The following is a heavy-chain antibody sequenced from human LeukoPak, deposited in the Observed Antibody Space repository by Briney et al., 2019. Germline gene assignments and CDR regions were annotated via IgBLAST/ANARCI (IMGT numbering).Heavy chain of an antibody. CDR1: GGSFSGYY. CDR3: ARVGYSSSSDWFDP. Sequence: SETLSLTCAVYGGSFSGYYWSWIRQPPGKGLEWIGEINHSGSTNYNPSLKSRVTISVDTSKNQFSLKLSSVTAADTAVYYCARVGYSSSSDWFDPWGQGTRVTVSS. J-gene: IGHJ5*02. D-gene: IGHD6-6*01. CDR2: INHSGST. V-gene: IGHV4-34*01.